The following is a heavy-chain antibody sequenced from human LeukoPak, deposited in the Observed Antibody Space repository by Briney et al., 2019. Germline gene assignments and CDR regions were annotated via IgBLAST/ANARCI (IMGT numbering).Heavy chain of an antibody. D-gene: IGHD3-22*01. Sequence: GGSLRLSCAASGFTFSSYAISWVRQAPGKGLKWVSAISGSGGSTYYADSVKGRFTISRDNSKNTLYLQMNSLRAEDTAVYYCATTLDYYDSSGYVMYYFDYWGQGTLVTVSS. CDR3: ATTLDYYDSSGYVMYYFDY. V-gene: IGHV3-23*01. CDR1: GFTFSSYA. CDR2: ISGSGGST. J-gene: IGHJ4*02.